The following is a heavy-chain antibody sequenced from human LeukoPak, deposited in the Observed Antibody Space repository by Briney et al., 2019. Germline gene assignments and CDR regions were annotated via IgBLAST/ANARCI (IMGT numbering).Heavy chain of an antibody. CDR2: IHYTGST. CDR1: VGSLSSYY. Sequence: SETLSLTCTVSVGSLSSYYWSWIRQSPGKGLECIGYIHYTGSTNYNPSLKSRVTISVETSKNQFSLKLKSVTAADTAVYYCARGGYYGSGNDFRFDPWGQGTLVTVSS. CDR3: ARGGYYGSGNDFRFDP. D-gene: IGHD3-10*01. V-gene: IGHV4-59*01. J-gene: IGHJ5*02.